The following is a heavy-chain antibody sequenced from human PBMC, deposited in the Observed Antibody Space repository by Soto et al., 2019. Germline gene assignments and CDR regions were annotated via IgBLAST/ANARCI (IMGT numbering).Heavy chain of an antibody. V-gene: IGHV3-11*01. CDR1: GFTFSDYY. D-gene: IGHD6-13*01. J-gene: IGHJ6*02. CDR2: ISSSGRTI. Sequence: GGSLRLSCAASGFTFSDYYMSWIRQAPGKGLEWVSYISSSGRTIYYADSVKGRFTISRDNAKNSLYLQMNSLRAKDTAVYYCASEPGSSSWPRRGYYYYYGMDVWGQGTTVTVSS. CDR3: ASEPGSSSWPRRGYYYYYGMDV.